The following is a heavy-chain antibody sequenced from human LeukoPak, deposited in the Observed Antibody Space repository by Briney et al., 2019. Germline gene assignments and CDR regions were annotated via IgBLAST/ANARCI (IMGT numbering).Heavy chain of an antibody. J-gene: IGHJ4*02. CDR3: ARGFNDYVWGSSLYFDY. Sequence: SETLSLTCTVSGGSISSYYWSWIRQPPGKGLEWIGYIYYSGSTNYNPSLKSRVTISVDTSKNQFSLKLSSVTAADTAVYYCARGFNDYVWGSSLYFDYWGQGTLVTVSS. V-gene: IGHV4-59*01. CDR2: IYYSGST. CDR1: GGSISSYY. D-gene: IGHD3-16*01.